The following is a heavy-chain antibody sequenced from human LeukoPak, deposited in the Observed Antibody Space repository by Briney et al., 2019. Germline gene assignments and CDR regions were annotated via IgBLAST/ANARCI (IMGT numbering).Heavy chain of an antibody. CDR1: GYTFTSYA. D-gene: IGHD1-26*01. Sequence: ASVKVSCKASGYTFTSYAMHWVRQAPGQRLEWMGWINAGNGNTKYSQKFQGRVTITRDTSASTAYMELSSLRSEDTAVYYCARGPPPGPRSYHLGYWGQGTLVTVSS. CDR3: ARGPPPGPRSYHLGY. V-gene: IGHV1-3*01. CDR2: INAGNGNT. J-gene: IGHJ4*02.